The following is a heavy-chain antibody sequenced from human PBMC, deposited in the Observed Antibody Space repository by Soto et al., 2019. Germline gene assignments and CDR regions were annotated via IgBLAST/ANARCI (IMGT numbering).Heavy chain of an antibody. CDR2: ISGSGGST. V-gene: IGHV3-23*01. CDR1: GFTFSSYA. CDR3: AKGPHVVSSSGWYYFDY. Sequence: GGSLRLSCAASGFTFSSYAMSWVRQAPGKGLEWVSAISGSGGSTYYADSVKGRFTISRDNSKNTLYLQMNSLRAEDTAVYYCAKGPHVVSSSGWYYFDYWGQGTLVTVSS. J-gene: IGHJ4*02. D-gene: IGHD6-19*01.